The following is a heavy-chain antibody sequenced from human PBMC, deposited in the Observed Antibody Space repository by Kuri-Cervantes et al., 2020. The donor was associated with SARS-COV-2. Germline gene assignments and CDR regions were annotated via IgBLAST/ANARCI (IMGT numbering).Heavy chain of an antibody. D-gene: IGHD3-10*01. CDR1: GFTFSNAW. CDR2: IKSKTDGGTT. J-gene: IGHJ4*02. CDR3: TAVRFGELLQYYFDY. Sequence: GESLKISCAASGFTFSNAWMSWVRQAPGKGLEWVGRIKSKTDGGTTDYPAPVKGRFTIPRDDSKNTLYLQMNSLKTEDTAVYYCTAVRFGELLQYYFDYWGQGTLVTVSS. V-gene: IGHV3-15*01.